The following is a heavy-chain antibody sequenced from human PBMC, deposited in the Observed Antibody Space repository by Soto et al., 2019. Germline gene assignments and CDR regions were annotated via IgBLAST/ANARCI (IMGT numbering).Heavy chain of an antibody. D-gene: IGHD1-26*01. V-gene: IGHV3-7*01. Sequence: GGSLRLSCAASGFTFSSYWMSWVRQAPGKGLEWVANIKQDGSEKYYVDSVKGRFTISRDNAKNSLYLQMNSLRAEDTAVYYCARDLFSGGGYAYYFDYWGQGTLVPVSS. CDR3: ARDLFSGGGYAYYFDY. CDR2: IKQDGSEK. J-gene: IGHJ4*02. CDR1: GFTFSSYW.